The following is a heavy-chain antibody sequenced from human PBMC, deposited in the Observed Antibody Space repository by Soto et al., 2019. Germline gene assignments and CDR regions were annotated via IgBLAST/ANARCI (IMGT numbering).Heavy chain of an antibody. CDR3: ARGDRISRFGVRNWLDP. CDR1: GYTFTAYY. V-gene: IGHV1-2*02. Sequence: QVQLLQSGTEVKKPGASVKVSCKASGYTFTAYYIHWVRQAPGQGLEWMGWIIPDSGATKYTQTFQGRVTMTSEASINTAFLEVSRLRFDDTAVYFCARGDRISRFGVRNWLDPWGQGTLVTVSS. J-gene: IGHJ5*02. D-gene: IGHD3-3*01. CDR2: IIPDSGAT.